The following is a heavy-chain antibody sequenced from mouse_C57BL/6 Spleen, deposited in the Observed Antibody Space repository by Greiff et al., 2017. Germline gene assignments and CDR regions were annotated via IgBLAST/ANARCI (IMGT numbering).Heavy chain of an antibody. Sequence: QVQLQQPGAELVKPGASVKMSCKASGYTFTSYWITWVKQRPGQGLEWIGDIYPGSGSTNYNEKFKSKATLTVDTSSSTAYMQLSSLTSEDSAVYYCARLGYGSSLFGYWGQGATLTVSS. CDR2: IYPGSGST. CDR3: ARLGYGSSLFGY. D-gene: IGHD1-1*01. V-gene: IGHV1-55*01. J-gene: IGHJ2*01. CDR1: GYTFTSYW.